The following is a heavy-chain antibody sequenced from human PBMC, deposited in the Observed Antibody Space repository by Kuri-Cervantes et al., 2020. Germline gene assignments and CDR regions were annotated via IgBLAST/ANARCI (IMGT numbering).Heavy chain of an antibody. CDR3: ARGGIVVVPAAMANFDY. Sequence: GGSLRLSCAAFGFTFSSNAMSWVRQAPGKGLEWVSAISDSGGSTYYADSVKGRFTISRDNSKNTLYLQMNSLRAEDTAVYYCARGGIVVVPAAMANFDYWGQGTLVTVSS. CDR2: ISDSGGST. D-gene: IGHD2-2*01. J-gene: IGHJ4*02. V-gene: IGHV3-23*01. CDR1: GFTFSSNA.